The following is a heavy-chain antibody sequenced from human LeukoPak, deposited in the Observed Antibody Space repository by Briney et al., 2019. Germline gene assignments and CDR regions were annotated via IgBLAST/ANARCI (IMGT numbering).Heavy chain of an antibody. D-gene: IGHD4-17*01. Sequence: ASVKVACKASVYTFTSYAMDWVRQAPGQRLEWMGLINAGNGNTKYSQEFQGRVTITRDTSASTAYMELSSLRSEDMAVYYCAGDGGGDYGGYYYYYYMDVWGKGTTVTVSS. CDR2: INAGNGNT. V-gene: IGHV1-3*03. J-gene: IGHJ6*03. CDR3: AGDGGGDYGGYYYYYYMDV. CDR1: VYTFTSYA.